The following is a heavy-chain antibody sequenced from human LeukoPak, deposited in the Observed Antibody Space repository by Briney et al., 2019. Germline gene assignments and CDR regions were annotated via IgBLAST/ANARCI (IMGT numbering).Heavy chain of an antibody. D-gene: IGHD5-24*01. CDR3: ARVGQNGDGYNYYYYGMDV. CDR2: IYHSGST. CDR1: GGSISSSSYY. J-gene: IGHJ6*02. Sequence: KPSETLSLTCTVSGGSISSSSYYWSWIRQPPGKGLEWIGYIYHSGSTNYNPSLKSRVTISVDTSKNQFSLKLSSVTAADTAVYYCARVGQNGDGYNYYYYGMDVWGQGTTVTVSS. V-gene: IGHV4-61*01.